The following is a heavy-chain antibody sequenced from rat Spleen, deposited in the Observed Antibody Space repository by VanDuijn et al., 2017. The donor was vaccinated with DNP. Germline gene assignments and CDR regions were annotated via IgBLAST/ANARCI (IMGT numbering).Heavy chain of an antibody. CDR1: GFSLTSYG. CDR2: IWSGGST. CDR3: ARSYYGYNAMDA. Sequence: QVQLKETGPGLVQPSRTLSLTCTVSGFSLTSYGVSWVRQPPGKGLEWIAAIWSGGSTDYNSALKSRLSISRETYKSQVLLKMNSLQTEDTAMYFGARSYYGYNAMDAWGQGTSVTVSS. D-gene: IGHD1-7*01. V-gene: IGHV2-16*01. J-gene: IGHJ4*01.